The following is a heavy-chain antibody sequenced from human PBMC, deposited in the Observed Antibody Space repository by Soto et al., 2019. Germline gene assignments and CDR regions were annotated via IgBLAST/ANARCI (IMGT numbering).Heavy chain of an antibody. V-gene: IGHV3-23*01. CDR2: ISGSGGST. CDR3: AKVQGYYDSSCYSDAFDI. CDR1: GFTFSSYA. Sequence: GGSLRLSCAASGFTFSSYAMSWVRQAPGKGLEWVSAISGSGGSTYYADSVKGRFTISRDNSKNTLYLQMNSLRAEDTAVYYCAKVQGYYDSSCYSDAFDIWGQGTMVTVSS. D-gene: IGHD3-22*01. J-gene: IGHJ3*02.